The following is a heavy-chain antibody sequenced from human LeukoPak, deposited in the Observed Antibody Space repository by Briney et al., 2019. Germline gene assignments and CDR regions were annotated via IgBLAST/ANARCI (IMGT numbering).Heavy chain of an antibody. J-gene: IGHJ4*02. CDR3: ARDERWGSESAELRGFDH. Sequence: PGGSLRLSCAASGFTFTTYSMNWVRQAPGKGLEWVAVISYDGTTKYYADSVKGRFTISRDNSESTLYLQMNSLRADDTALYYCARDERWGSESAELRGFDHWGQGTLVTVSS. D-gene: IGHD3-10*01. V-gene: IGHV3-30*03. CDR1: GFTFTTYS. CDR2: ISYDGTTK.